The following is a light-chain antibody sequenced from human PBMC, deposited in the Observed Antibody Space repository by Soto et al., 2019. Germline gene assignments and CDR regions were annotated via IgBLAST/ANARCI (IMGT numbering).Light chain of an antibody. CDR3: QQSYSTPIT. V-gene: IGKV1-39*01. Sequence: IRMTKSPSSLSATVGDRVTITCRASQSISSYLNWYQQKPGKAPKLLIYAASSLQSGVPSRFSGSGSGTDFTLTISSLQPEDFATYYCQQSYSTPITFGQRTRPAI. J-gene: IGKJ5*01. CDR1: QSISSY. CDR2: AAS.